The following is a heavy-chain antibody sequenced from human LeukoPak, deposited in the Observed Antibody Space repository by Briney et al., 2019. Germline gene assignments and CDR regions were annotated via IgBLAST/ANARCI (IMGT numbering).Heavy chain of an antibody. CDR3: AKLDDSSGYYLYYFDY. J-gene: IGHJ4*02. D-gene: IGHD3-22*01. V-gene: IGHV3-53*01. CDR2: IYSAGST. Sequence: GGSLRLSCTVSGFTVSSNSMSWVRQAPGKGLEWVSFIYSAGSTHYSDSVKGRFTISIDNSKNTLYLQMNSLRAEDTAVYYCAKLDDSSGYYLYYFDYWGQGTLVTVSS. CDR1: GFTVSSNS.